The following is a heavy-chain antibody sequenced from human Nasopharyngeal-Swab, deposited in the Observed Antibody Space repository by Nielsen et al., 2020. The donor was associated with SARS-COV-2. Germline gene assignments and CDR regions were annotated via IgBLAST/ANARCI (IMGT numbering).Heavy chain of an antibody. Sequence: GGSLTLSCAASGFTFSNYSMNWVRQAPGKGLEWVSSISSSTSYIYYADSVKGRFTISRDNAKNSLYLQMNSLKAEDTAVYYCARDGFGESPYYYHYGMDVWGQGTTVTVSS. V-gene: IGHV3-21*01. CDR2: ISSSTSYI. CDR3: ARDGFGESPYYYHYGMDV. D-gene: IGHD3-10*01. J-gene: IGHJ6*02. CDR1: GFTFSNYS.